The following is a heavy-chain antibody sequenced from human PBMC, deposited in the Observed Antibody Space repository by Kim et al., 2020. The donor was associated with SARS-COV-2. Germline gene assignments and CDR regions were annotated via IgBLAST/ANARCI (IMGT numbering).Heavy chain of an antibody. CDR3: ARDGNGLGV. Sequence: SSTTYADSGEGRFTISRDNAKTTLFLQMNSLRAGDAAVYYCARDGNGLGVWGQGTTVTVSS. J-gene: IGHJ6*02. CDR2: SST. V-gene: IGHV3-74*01.